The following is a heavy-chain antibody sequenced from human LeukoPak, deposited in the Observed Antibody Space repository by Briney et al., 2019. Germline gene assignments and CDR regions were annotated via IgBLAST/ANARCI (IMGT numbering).Heavy chain of an antibody. J-gene: IGHJ4*02. V-gene: IGHV1-2*02. CDR1: GYTFTGYY. D-gene: IGHD5-12*01. CDR3: AREMYSGYGLSDY. Sequence: GASVKVSCKASGYTFTGYYMHWVRQAPGQGLEWMGWINPNSGGTNYAQKFQGRVTMTRDTSINTAYMELGRLRSDDTAVYYCAREMYSGYGLSDYWGQGTLVTVSS. CDR2: INPNSGGT.